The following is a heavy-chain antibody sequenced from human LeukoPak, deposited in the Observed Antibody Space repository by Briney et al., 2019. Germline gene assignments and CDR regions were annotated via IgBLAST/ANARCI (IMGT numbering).Heavy chain of an antibody. Sequence: GGSLRLSCAASGFTVSTNYMSWIRQAPGKGLEWVAYTNTAGNTIYYADSMKGRFTISRDNAKNSLYLQMNTLRAEDTAVYYCARATYDSSAVDAFDIWGQGT. CDR1: GFTVSTNY. J-gene: IGHJ3*02. V-gene: IGHV3-11*01. CDR3: ARATYDSSAVDAFDI. D-gene: IGHD3-22*01. CDR2: TNTAGNTI.